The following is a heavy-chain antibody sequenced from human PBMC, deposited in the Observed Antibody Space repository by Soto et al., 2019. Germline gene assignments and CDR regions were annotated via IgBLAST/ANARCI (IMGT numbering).Heavy chain of an antibody. V-gene: IGHV3-20*04. J-gene: IGHJ5*01. D-gene: IGHD4-17*01. CDR2: MHRNGGST. CDR3: ARDHRWGYEYGDYGDS. Sequence: EVQLVDSGGGVVRPGGSLRLACAVSGFSLDEYGMSWVRQAPGKGPEWVSGMHRNGGSTGYADSVKGRFTISRDDAKNSLYLQMNSLRAEDTAFYYCARDHRWGYEYGDYGDSWGHGTLVTVSS. CDR1: GFSLDEYG.